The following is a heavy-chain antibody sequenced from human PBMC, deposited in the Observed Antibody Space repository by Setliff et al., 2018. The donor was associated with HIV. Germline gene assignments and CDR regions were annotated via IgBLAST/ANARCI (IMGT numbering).Heavy chain of an antibody. CDR1: GDSISSYY. CDR2: LYHSGST. D-gene: IGHD4-17*01. J-gene: IGHJ4*02. V-gene: IGHV4-59*12. Sequence: SETLSLTCTVSGDSISSYYWSWIRQPPGKGLECIGHLYHSGSTHYNPSLKSRATISLDTSQNQFSLNLTSVTAADTAVYYCARTPYGDQSHFHYWGQGTLVTVSS. CDR3: ARTPYGDQSHFHY.